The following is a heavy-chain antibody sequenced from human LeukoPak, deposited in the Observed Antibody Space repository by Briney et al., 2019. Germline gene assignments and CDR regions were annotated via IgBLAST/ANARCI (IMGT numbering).Heavy chain of an antibody. CDR2: IYYSGTA. V-gene: IGHV4-30-4*01. CDR3: ARGLGSSWYGD. J-gene: IGHJ4*02. Sequence: SETLSLTCTVSGGSLNSFDYYYWTWIRQPPGKGLEWTGYIYYSGTAYYNPSLKSRITISVDTSKNQFSLRLSSVTAADTAVYYCARGLGSSWYGDWGQGTLVTVSS. CDR1: GGSLNSFDYYY. D-gene: IGHD6-13*01.